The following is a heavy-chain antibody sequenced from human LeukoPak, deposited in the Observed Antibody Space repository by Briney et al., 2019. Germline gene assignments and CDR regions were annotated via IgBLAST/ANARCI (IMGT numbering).Heavy chain of an antibody. Sequence: SETLSLTCTVSGGSISSSSYYWGWIRQPPGKGLEWIGSIYHSGSTYYNPSLKSRVTISVDTSKNQFSLKLSSVTAADTAVYYCAREMTVDLIDPWGQGTLVTVSS. D-gene: IGHD3/OR15-3a*01. J-gene: IGHJ5*02. CDR1: GGSISSSSYY. CDR2: IYHSGST. V-gene: IGHV4-39*07. CDR3: AREMTVDLIDP.